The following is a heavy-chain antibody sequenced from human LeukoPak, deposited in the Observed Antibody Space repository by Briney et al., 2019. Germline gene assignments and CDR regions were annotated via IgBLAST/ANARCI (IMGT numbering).Heavy chain of an antibody. V-gene: IGHV1-69*01. J-gene: IGHJ4*02. CDR1: GGTFSTFA. CDR2: IIPILGTA. D-gene: IGHD4-23*01. Sequence: SVKVSCKASGGTFSTFALSWVRQAPGQGPDWMGGIIPILGTANYAQKFQGRVTITADESTSTAYMELSSLTSEDTAVYYCATSPTGYSPGYWGLGTLVTVSS. CDR3: ATSPTGYSPGY.